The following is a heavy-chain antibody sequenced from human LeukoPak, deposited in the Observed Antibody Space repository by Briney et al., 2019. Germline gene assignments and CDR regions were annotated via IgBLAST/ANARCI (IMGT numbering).Heavy chain of an antibody. V-gene: IGHV4-34*01. CDR2: INHSGNT. CDR1: GGSFSGYY. Sequence: SETLSLTCAVYGGSFSGYYWSWIRQPPGKGLEWIGEINHSGNTNYNPSLKSRVTISVDTSKNQFSLKLSSVTAADTAVYYCARGGVYGDYLLYWGQGTLVTVSS. D-gene: IGHD4-17*01. J-gene: IGHJ4*02. CDR3: ARGGVYGDYLLY.